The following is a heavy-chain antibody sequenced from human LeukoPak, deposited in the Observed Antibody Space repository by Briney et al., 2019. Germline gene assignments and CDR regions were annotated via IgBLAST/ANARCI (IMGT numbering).Heavy chain of an antibody. CDR3: ARDPPVGDYDSSGYYYPNLNYYMDV. Sequence: NPSETLSLTCAVYGGSFSGYYWSWIRQPPGKGLEWIGEINHSGSTNYNPSLKSRVTISVDTSKNQFSLKLSSVTAADTAVYYCARDPPVGDYDSSGYYYPNLNYYMDVWGKGTTVTVSS. CDR1: GGSFSGYY. V-gene: IGHV4-34*01. CDR2: INHSGST. J-gene: IGHJ6*03. D-gene: IGHD3-22*01.